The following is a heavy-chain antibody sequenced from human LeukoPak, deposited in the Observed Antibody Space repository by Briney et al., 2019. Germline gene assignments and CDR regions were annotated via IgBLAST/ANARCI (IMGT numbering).Heavy chain of an antibody. CDR1: GFTFSSYI. J-gene: IGHJ3*02. D-gene: IGHD6-19*01. Sequence: PGGSLRLSCAASGFTFSSYIMNSVRQAPGKGLKGVSSISSSSSYIYYADSVKGRFTISRDNAKNSLYMQMNSLRAEDTAVYYCARDISPAGAEAAFDIWGQGTMVTVSS. V-gene: IGHV3-21*01. CDR3: ARDISPAGAEAAFDI. CDR2: ISSSSSYI.